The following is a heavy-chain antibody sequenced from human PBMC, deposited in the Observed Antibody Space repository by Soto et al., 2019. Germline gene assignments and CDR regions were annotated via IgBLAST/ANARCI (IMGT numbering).Heavy chain of an antibody. CDR2: IYWDDDK. CDR3: AYLPCSGGSCYWFSFSGMDV. J-gene: IGHJ6*02. D-gene: IGHD2-15*01. V-gene: IGHV2-5*02. Sequence: QITLKESGPTLVKPTQTLTLTCTFSGFSLSTSGVGVAWIRQPPGKALEWLALIYWDDDKRYRPSLESRLTITKGTSKNLVVLTMTNRASVDTATYYCAYLPCSGGSCYWFSFSGMDVWGQGTTVTVSS. CDR1: GFSLSTSGVG.